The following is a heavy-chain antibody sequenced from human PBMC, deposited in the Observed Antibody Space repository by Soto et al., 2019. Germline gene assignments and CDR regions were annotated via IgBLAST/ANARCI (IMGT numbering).Heavy chain of an antibody. J-gene: IGHJ5*02. CDR1: GYTFTSYY. CDR3: AREGSYYDFWSGYYISYRYNWFDP. D-gene: IGHD3-3*01. V-gene: IGHV1-46*01. CDR2: INPSGGST. Sequence: ASVKVSCKASGYTFTSYYMHWVRQAPGQGLEWMGIINPSGGSTSYAQKFQGRVTMTRDTSTSTVYMELSSLRSEDTAVYYCAREGSYYDFWSGYYISYRYNWFDPWGQGTLVTVSS.